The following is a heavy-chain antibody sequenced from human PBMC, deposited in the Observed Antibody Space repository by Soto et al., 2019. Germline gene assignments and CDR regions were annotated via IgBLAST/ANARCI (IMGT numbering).Heavy chain of an antibody. CDR2: IVVGSGNT. Sequence: SVKVSCKASGFTFTSSAVQWVRQARGQRLEWIGWIVVGSGNTNYAQKFQERVTITRDMSTSTAYMELSSLRSEDTAVYYCAAPVLVGATNFEYWGQGTLVTVSS. CDR3: AAPVLVGATNFEY. D-gene: IGHD1-26*01. V-gene: IGHV1-58*01. J-gene: IGHJ4*02. CDR1: GFTFTSSA.